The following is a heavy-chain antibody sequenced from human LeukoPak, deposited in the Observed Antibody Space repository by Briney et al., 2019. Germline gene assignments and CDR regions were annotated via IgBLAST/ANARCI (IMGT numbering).Heavy chain of an antibody. Sequence: SETLSLTCTVSGGSISSSSYYWGWIRQPPGKGLEWIGSIYYSGSTYYNPSLKSRVTISVDTSKNQFSLKLSSVTAADAAVYYCARAVLLWFGELSYYYYYYMDVWGKGTTVTVSS. V-gene: IGHV4-39*07. CDR3: ARAVLLWFGELSYYYYYYMDV. D-gene: IGHD3-10*01. J-gene: IGHJ6*03. CDR2: IYYSGST. CDR1: GGSISSSSYY.